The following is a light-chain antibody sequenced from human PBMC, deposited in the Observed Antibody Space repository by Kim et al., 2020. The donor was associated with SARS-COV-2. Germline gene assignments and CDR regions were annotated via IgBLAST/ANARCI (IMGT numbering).Light chain of an antibody. J-gene: IGLJ3*02. V-gene: IGLV10-54*01. Sequence: QTATLNCTGNSNDVGYQGAAWLQLHQGHPPQLLSFTINPRPSGISARFSASRSENTASLTLTGLRPVDRADYHCSAWDSSVSAWVFGEGTQLTVL. CDR2: TIN. CDR3: SAWDSSVSAWV. CDR1: SNDVGYQG.